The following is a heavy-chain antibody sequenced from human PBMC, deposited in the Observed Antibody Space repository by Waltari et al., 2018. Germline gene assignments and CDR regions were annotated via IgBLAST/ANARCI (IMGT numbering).Heavy chain of an antibody. J-gene: IGHJ3*02. CDR1: GFTFSSYS. D-gene: IGHD3-22*01. Sequence: EVQLVESGGGLVKPGGSLRLSCAASGFTFSSYSLNWVRQAPGKGLEWVSSISSSSSYIYYADSVKGRFTISRDNAKNSPYLQMNSLRAEDTAVYYCARSHDTSAAFDIWGQGTMVTVSS. CDR3: ARSHDTSAAFDI. CDR2: ISSSSSYI. V-gene: IGHV3-21*01.